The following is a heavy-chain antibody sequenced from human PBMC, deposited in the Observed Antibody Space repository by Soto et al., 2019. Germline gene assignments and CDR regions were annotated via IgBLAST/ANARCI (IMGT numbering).Heavy chain of an antibody. J-gene: IGHJ2*01. CDR3: ARKVSGSTGRPDLWYFDL. CDR2: ISCCGDAT. Sequence: EVQLLDSGGGLVQPGGSLRLSCAASGFTFSGYALTWVRQAPGKGLEWVSAISCCGDATFYADSVKGRFTISRDNSKNTLYLQMNTLRAEDTAVYYCARKVSGSTGRPDLWYFDLWGRGTLVTVSS. D-gene: IGHD3-10*01. CDR1: GFTFSGYA. V-gene: IGHV3-23*01.